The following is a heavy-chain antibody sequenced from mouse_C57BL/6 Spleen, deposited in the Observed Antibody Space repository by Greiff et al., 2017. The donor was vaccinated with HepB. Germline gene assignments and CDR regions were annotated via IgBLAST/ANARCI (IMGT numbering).Heavy chain of an antibody. V-gene: IGHV2-2*01. CDR1: GFSLTSYG. CDR2: IWSGGST. J-gene: IGHJ4*01. Sequence: VKVEESGPGLVQPSQSLSITCTVSGFSLTSYGVHWVRQSPGKGLEWLGVIWSGGSTDYNAAFISRLSISKDNSKSLVFFKMNSLQADDTAIYYCARGEYDRGYYAMDYWGQGTSVTVSS. CDR3: ARGEYDRGYYAMDY. D-gene: IGHD2-14*01.